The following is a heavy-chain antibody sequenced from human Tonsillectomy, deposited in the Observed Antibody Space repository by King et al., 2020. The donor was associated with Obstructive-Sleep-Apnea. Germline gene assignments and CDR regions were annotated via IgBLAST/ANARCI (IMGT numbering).Heavy chain of an antibody. CDR3: VKGRGGSYYYDAFDI. Sequence: VQLVESGGGLVQPGGSLRLSCSASGFTFSSYAMHWVRQAPGKGLEYVSAISSNGGSTYYADSVKGRFTISRYNSKNTLYLQMSSLRAEDTAVYYCVKGRGGSYYYDAFDIWGQGTMVTVSS. J-gene: IGHJ3*02. CDR1: GFTFSSYA. D-gene: IGHD1-26*01. V-gene: IGHV3-64D*09. CDR2: ISSNGGST.